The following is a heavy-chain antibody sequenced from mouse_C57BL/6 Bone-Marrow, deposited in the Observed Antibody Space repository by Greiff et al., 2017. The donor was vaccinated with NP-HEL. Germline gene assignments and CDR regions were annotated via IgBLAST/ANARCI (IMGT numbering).Heavy chain of an antibody. CDR1: GFTFTDYY. D-gene: IGHD2-4*01. CDR2: IRNKANGYTT. CDR3: ERYHYYDSMDY. Sequence: EVKLVESGGGLVQPGGSLSLSCAASGFTFTDYYMSWVRQPPGKALEWLGFIRNKANGYTTEYSASVKGRFTISRDNSQSILYLQMNALRAEDSATYYCERYHYYDSMDYWGQGTSVTVSS. V-gene: IGHV7-3*01. J-gene: IGHJ4*01.